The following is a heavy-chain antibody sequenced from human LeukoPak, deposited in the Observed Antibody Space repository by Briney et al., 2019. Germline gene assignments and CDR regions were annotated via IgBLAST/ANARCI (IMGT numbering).Heavy chain of an antibody. CDR2: IIPILGIA. CDR1: GGTFSSYA. V-gene: IGHV1-69*04. CDR3: ARGGEEWLPLDY. D-gene: IGHD6-19*01. Sequence: GSSVKVSCKASGGTFSSYAISWVRQAPGQGLEWMGRIIPILGIANYAQKFQGRVTITADKSTSTAYMELSSLRSEDTAVYYCARGGEEWLPLDYWGQGTLVTVSS. J-gene: IGHJ4*02.